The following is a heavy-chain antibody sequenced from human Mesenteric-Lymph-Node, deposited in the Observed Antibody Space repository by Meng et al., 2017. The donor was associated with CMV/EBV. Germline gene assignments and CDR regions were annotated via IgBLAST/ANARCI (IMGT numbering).Heavy chain of an antibody. D-gene: IGHD4/OR15-4a*01. V-gene: IGHV4-4*02. CDR1: VGYISGRYW. J-gene: IGHJ4*02. CDR3: ARERVREEGLFDS. CDR2: ISYGGAN. Sequence: ISVGYISGRYWWTWVRQPPEAGLEWIGEISYGGANKYNPSLRSRLTISMDKTNNQFSLILTSVTAADAAIYYCARERVREEGLFDSWGQGTLVTVSS.